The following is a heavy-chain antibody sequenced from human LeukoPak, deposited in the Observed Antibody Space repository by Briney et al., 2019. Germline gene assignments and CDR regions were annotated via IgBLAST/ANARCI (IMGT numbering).Heavy chain of an antibody. D-gene: IGHD3-16*01. J-gene: IGHJ4*02. V-gene: IGHV4-34*01. CDR1: GGSLSAYY. CDR2: SNHIEST. Sequence: SETLSLTCAVYGGSLSAYYWSWIRQPPGKGLEWIGESNHIESTSYNPSLKSRVTISGDTSKNQFSLNLTSVTAADTAVYYCARRRSGMISIDYWGQGSLVTVSS. CDR3: ARRRSGMISIDY.